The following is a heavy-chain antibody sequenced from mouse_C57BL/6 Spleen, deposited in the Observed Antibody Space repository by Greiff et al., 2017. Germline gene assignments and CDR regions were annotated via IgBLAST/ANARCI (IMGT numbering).Heavy chain of an antibody. CDR1: GFSLTSYG. J-gene: IGHJ4*01. D-gene: IGHD2-1*01. V-gene: IGHV2-2*01. CDR2: IWSGGST. CDR3: AREIYYGNIYAMDY. Sequence: QVQLKESGPGLVQPSQCLSITCTVSGFSLTSYGVHWVRQSPGKGLEWLGVIWSGGSTDNNAAFISRLSISKDNSKSQVFLKMNSLQADDTAIYYCAREIYYGNIYAMDYWGQGTSVTVSS.